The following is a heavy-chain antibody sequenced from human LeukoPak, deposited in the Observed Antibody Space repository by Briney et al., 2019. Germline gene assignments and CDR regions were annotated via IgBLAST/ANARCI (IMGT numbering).Heavy chain of an antibody. CDR2: LYSGGST. J-gene: IGHJ6*02. V-gene: IGHV3-66*01. CDR3: ASRDKGYYYGTDV. CDR1: GFTVSGNY. D-gene: IGHD5-24*01. Sequence: GGSLRLSCAASGFTVSGNYMSWVRQAPGKGLEWVSLLYSGGSTYYADSVKGRFSISRDNSKNTLYLQMNSLRAEDTAVYYCASRDKGYYYGTDVWGQGTTVTVSS.